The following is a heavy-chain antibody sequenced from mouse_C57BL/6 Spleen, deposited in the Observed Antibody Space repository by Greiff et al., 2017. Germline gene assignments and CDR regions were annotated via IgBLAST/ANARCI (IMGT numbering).Heavy chain of an antibody. Sequence: EVQRVESGPELVKPGASVKMSCKAPGYTFTDYNMHWVKQSHGKSLEWIGYINPNNGGTSYNQKFKGKATLTVNKSSSTAYMELRSLTSEDSAVYYCARKDWSFDYWGQGTTLTVSS. J-gene: IGHJ2*01. CDR1: GYTFTDYN. CDR2: INPNNGGT. CDR3: ARKDWSFDY. D-gene: IGHD4-1*01. V-gene: IGHV1-22*01.